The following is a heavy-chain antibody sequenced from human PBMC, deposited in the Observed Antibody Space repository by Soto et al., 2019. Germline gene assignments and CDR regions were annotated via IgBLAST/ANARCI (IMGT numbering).Heavy chain of an antibody. J-gene: IGHJ6*02. D-gene: IGHD4-17*01. Sequence: LRLSCAASGFTFSSYGMHWVRQAPGKGLEWVAVIWYDGSNKYYADSVKGRFTISRDNSKNTLYLQMNSLRAEDTAVYYCARDRYGDYRWGYYYYGMDVWGQGTTVTVSS. V-gene: IGHV3-33*01. CDR1: GFTFSSYG. CDR3: ARDRYGDYRWGYYYYGMDV. CDR2: IWYDGSNK.